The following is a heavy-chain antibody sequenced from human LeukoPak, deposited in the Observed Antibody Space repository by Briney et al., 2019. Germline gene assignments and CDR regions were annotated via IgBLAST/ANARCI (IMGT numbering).Heavy chain of an antibody. D-gene: IGHD2-21*02. V-gene: IGHV4-38-2*01. CDR2: ISHGGST. CDR1: DYSISNAYY. Sequence: SETLSLTCAVSDYSISNAYYWGWIRQRPGKGLEWIGSISHGGSTHYNASLKSRVTISLEASKNQFSLRLSSVTAADTAVYYCARQADVTSSIGYFDFWGQGAPVTVSS. J-gene: IGHJ4*02. CDR3: ARQADVTSSIGYFDF.